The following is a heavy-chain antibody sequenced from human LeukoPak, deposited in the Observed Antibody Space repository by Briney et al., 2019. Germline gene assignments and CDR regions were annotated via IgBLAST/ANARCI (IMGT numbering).Heavy chain of an antibody. V-gene: IGHV3-23*01. CDR1: GLTFSSYA. Sequence: PGGSLRLSCAASGLTFSSYAMSWVRQAPGKGLEWVSAISGSGGSTYYADSVKGRFTISRDNSKNTLYLQMNSLRAEDTAVYYCAKESFDCSGGSCYGRFDYWGQGTLVTVSS. CDR2: ISGSGGST. D-gene: IGHD2-15*01. J-gene: IGHJ4*02. CDR3: AKESFDCSGGSCYGRFDY.